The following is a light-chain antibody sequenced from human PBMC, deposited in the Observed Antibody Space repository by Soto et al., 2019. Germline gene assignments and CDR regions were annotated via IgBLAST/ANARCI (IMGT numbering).Light chain of an antibody. CDR1: QSGLYSSNTRHY. CDR3: QQYYNTPLT. Sequence: DIVMTQSPDSLAVSLGERVTINCKSSQSGLYSSNTRHYLAWFQQKPGQPPKLLIYWASTRESGVPDRFSGSGSGTDSTLTISGLQAEDGAVYYCQQYYNTPLTFGGGTKVEI. CDR2: WAS. V-gene: IGKV4-1*01. J-gene: IGKJ4*01.